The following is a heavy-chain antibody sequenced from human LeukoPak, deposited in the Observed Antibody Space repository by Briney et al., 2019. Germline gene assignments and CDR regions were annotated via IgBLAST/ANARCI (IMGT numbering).Heavy chain of an antibody. CDR3: ARDDRVDIVAQSWFDP. V-gene: IGHV3-11*04. J-gene: IGHJ5*02. Sequence: PGGSLRLSCAASGFTFSDYYMSWIRQAPGKGLEWVSYISSSSSTIYYADSVKGRFTISRDNAKNSLYLQMNSPRAEDTAVYYCARDDRVDIVAQSWFDPWGQGTLVTVSS. CDR1: GFTFSDYY. CDR2: ISSSSSTI. D-gene: IGHD5-12*01.